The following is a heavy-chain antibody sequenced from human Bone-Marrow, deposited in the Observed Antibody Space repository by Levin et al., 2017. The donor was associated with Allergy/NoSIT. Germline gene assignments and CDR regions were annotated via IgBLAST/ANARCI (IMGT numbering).Heavy chain of an antibody. CDR2: ISYGGSSK. D-gene: IGHD5-18*01. J-gene: IGHJ4*02. Sequence: PGGSLRLSCEVSGFTFSNFGMQWVRQAPGKGLEWVSVISYGGSSKYYADSVKGRFTISRDNSKNTLYLQMNSLRAEDTAVYHCVKERSKTAMGAIDSWGQGALVTVSS. CDR3: VKERSKTAMGAIDS. CDR1: GFTFSNFG. V-gene: IGHV3-30*18.